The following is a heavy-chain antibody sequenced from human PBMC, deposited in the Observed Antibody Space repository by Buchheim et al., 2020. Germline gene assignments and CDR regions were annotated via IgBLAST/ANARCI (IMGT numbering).Heavy chain of an antibody. D-gene: IGHD6-13*01. J-gene: IGHJ4*02. CDR1: GYTFTGYY. CDR2: INPNSGGT. CDR3: ARSSDYSSSWYTHSRRHLYYFDY. Sequence: QVQLVQSGAEVKKPGASVKVSCKASGYTFTGYYMHWVRQAPGQGLEWMGWINPNSGGTNYAQKFQGRVTMTRDTSISTAYMELSRLRSDDTAVYYCARSSDYSSSWYTHSRRHLYYFDYWGQGTL. V-gene: IGHV1-2*02.